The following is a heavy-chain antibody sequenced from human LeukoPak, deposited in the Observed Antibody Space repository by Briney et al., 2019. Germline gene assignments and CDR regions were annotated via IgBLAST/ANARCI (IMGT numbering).Heavy chain of an antibody. CDR3: AAYDSSGHDAFDI. D-gene: IGHD3-22*01. J-gene: IGHJ3*02. V-gene: IGHV4-39*01. CDR1: GGSIRCRSYY. CDR2: ISYSGST. Sequence: SETLSLTCTDSGGSIRCRSYYWGWIRQPPGKGLEWIGSISYSGSTYYNPSLKSRVTISADTSKNHFSLKLSSVTAADTAVYYCAAYDSSGHDAFDIWAQGTVVTVSS.